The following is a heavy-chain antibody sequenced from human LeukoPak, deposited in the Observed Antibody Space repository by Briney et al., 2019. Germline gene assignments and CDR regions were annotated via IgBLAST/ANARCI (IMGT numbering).Heavy chain of an antibody. V-gene: IGHV4-31*03. J-gene: IGHJ4*02. CDR3: ARGIVGATIFDY. D-gene: IGHD1-26*01. CDR1: GGSITSGGYY. CDR2: IYYSGSA. Sequence: PSETLSLTCTVSGGSITSGGYYWSWIRQHPGKGLEWLGYIYYSGSAYYNPSLKSRVTISVDTSKNQFSLKLSSVTAADTAVYYCARGIVGATIFDYWGQGTLVTVSS.